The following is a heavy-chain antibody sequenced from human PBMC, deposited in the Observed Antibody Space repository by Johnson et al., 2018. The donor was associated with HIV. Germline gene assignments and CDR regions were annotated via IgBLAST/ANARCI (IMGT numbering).Heavy chain of an antibody. CDR1: GFTFSSYA. Sequence: QVQLVESGGGVVQPGGSLRLSCAASGFTFSSYAMHWVRQAPGKGLEWVAVISYDGSNKYYADSVKGRFTISRDNAKNSLYLQMNSLRAEDTAVYYCARDLYYDTSGYRGAVDLWGQGTRVTVSS. J-gene: IGHJ3*01. D-gene: IGHD3-22*01. CDR3: ARDLYYDTSGYRGAVDL. CDR2: ISYDGSNK. V-gene: IGHV3-30-3*01.